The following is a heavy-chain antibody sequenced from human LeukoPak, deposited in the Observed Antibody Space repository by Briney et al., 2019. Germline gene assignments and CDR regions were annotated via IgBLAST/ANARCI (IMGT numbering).Heavy chain of an antibody. CDR3: AKVRTYQLLSRGWFDP. V-gene: IGHV3-23*01. CDR2: VSGSGGST. CDR1: GFTFSSYA. Sequence: GGSLRLFCAASGFTFSSYAMSWVCQAPGNGLDWVSAVSGSGGSTYYADSVKGRFTIYRDNSKNTLYLQITSLRAQDTAVYYCAKVRTYQLLSRGWFDPWGQGTLVTVSS. D-gene: IGHD2-2*01. J-gene: IGHJ5*02.